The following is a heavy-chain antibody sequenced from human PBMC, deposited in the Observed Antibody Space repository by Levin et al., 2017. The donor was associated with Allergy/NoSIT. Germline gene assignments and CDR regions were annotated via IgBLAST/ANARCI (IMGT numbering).Heavy chain of an antibody. CDR3: ARDRYCSSTSCYAGFDY. D-gene: IGHD2-2*01. V-gene: IGHV3-48*01. J-gene: IGHJ4*02. Sequence: GGSLRLSCAASGFTFSSYSMNWVRQAPGKGLEWVSYISSSSGSIYYADAVEGRFTISRDNAKNSLYLQVNSLRAEDTAVYYCARDRYCSSTSCYAGFDYWGQGTLVTVSS. CDR1: GFTFSSYS. CDR2: ISSSSGSI.